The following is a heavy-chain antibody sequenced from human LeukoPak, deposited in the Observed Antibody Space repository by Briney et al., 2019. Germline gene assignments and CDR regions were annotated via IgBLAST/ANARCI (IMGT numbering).Heavy chain of an antibody. CDR3: ARGRDIVLMVYAPADY. J-gene: IGHJ4*02. V-gene: IGHV1-46*01. D-gene: IGHD2-8*01. Sequence: ASVKVSCKASGYTFTRYYMHWGRQAPGQGLEWMGIINPSGGSTSYAQKFQGRVTMTRDTSTSTVYMELSSLRSEDTAVYYCARGRDIVLMVYAPADYWGQGTLVTVSS. CDR1: GYTFTRYY. CDR2: INPSGGST.